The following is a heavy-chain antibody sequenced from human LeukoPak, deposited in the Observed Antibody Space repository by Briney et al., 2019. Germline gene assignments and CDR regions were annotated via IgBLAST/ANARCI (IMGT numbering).Heavy chain of an antibody. J-gene: IGHJ4*02. CDR2: IYHSGST. CDR3: ARETVGDYNYVWGRYDGGYFFNY. D-gene: IGHD3-16*01. V-gene: IGHV4-38-2*02. CDR1: GYSISSGYY. Sequence: SETLSLTCAVSGYSISSGYYWGWIRQSPGKDLEWIGTIYHSGSTYYNPSLKSRLTISADASKNQFSLKLSSVTAADTAVYYCARETVGDYNYVWGRYDGGYFFNYWGQGTLVTVSS.